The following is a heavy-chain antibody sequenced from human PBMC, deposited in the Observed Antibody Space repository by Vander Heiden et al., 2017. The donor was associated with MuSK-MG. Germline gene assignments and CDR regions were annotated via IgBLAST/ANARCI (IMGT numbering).Heavy chain of an antibody. CDR3: ARLYDFLDP. CDR1: GGSISSSSYY. CDR2: IYYSGGT. J-gene: IGHJ5*02. Sequence: QLQLQESGPGLVKPSETLSLTCTVSGGSISSSSYYWGWIRQPPGKGLGGIGSIYYSGGTYYNPSLKSRVTISVDTSKNQFSLKLSSVTAADTAVYYCARLYDFLDPWGQGTLVTVSS. D-gene: IGHD3-3*01. V-gene: IGHV4-39*01.